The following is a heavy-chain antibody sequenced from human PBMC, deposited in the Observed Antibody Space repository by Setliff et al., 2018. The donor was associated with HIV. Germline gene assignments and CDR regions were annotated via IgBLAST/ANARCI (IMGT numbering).Heavy chain of an antibody. Sequence: SETLSLTCTVSGGSISSHYWSWIRQPPGKGLEWIGYIYYSGSTNYNPSLKSRVTISVDTSQSRFSLELTSVTAADTAVYYCARPSFGIGGGANFDSWGQGALVTV. J-gene: IGHJ4*02. CDR1: GGSISSHY. CDR3: ARPSFGIGGGANFDS. V-gene: IGHV4-59*08. D-gene: IGHD3-3*01. CDR2: IYYSGST.